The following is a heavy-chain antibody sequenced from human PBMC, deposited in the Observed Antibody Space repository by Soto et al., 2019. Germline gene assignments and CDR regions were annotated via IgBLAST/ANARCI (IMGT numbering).Heavy chain of an antibody. CDR2: ISAYNGNT. V-gene: IGHV1-18*01. J-gene: IGHJ4*02. Sequence: ASVKVSCKASGYTFTSYGISWVRQAPGQGLEWMGWISAYNGNTNYAQKLQGRVTMTTDTSTRTAYMELRSLRSDDTAVYYCAKRGRIVGATRSRDYWGQGTLVTVSS. CDR1: GYTFTSYG. D-gene: IGHD1-26*01. CDR3: AKRGRIVGATRSRDY.